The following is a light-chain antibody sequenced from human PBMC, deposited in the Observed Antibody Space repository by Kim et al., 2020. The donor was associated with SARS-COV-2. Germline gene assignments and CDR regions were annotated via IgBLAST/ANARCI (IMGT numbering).Light chain of an antibody. CDR2: GAY. J-gene: IGKJ2*01. Sequence: SSPGERATIPCRASQSVSSSDLAWYQQKPGQAHRLLIYGAYSRATGITDRFSGSGSGTDFTLTISRLEPEDFAVYYCQQYGSSPYTFGQGTKLEIK. CDR1: QSVSSSD. CDR3: QQYGSSPYT. V-gene: IGKV3-20*01.